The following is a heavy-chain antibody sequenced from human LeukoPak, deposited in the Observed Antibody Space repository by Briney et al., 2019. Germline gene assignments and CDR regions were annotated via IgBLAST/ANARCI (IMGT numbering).Heavy chain of an antibody. CDR2: IYYSGST. D-gene: IGHD2-21*02. CDR3: ARQAGTVTAPFDY. V-gene: IGHV4-59*08. J-gene: IGHJ4*02. CDR1: GGSISSYY. Sequence: SETLSLTCTVSGGSISSYYWSWIRQPPGKGLEWIGYIYYSGSTNYNPSLKSRVTISVDTSKNQFSLKLSSVTAADTAVYYCARQAGTVTAPFDYWGQGTLVTVSP.